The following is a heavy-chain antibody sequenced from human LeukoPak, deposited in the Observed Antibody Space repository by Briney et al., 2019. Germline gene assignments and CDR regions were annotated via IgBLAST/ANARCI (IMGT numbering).Heavy chain of an antibody. V-gene: IGHV4-59*12. Sequence: PSETLSLTCTVSGGSISSYYWSWIRQPPGKGLEWIGYIYYSGSTNYNPSLKSRVTISVDTSKNQFSLKLSSVTAADTAVYYCARAYDYIWGSYRSRTGYYFDYWGQGTLVTVSS. J-gene: IGHJ4*02. D-gene: IGHD3-16*02. CDR1: GGSISSYY. CDR2: IYYSGST. CDR3: ARAYDYIWGSYRSRTGYYFDY.